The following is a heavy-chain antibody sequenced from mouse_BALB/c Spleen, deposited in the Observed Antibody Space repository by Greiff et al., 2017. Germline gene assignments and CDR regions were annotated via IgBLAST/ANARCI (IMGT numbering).Heavy chain of an antibody. CDR3: ARGWDDY. CDR2: INPSTGYT. Sequence: QVQLQQSGAELAKPGASVKMSCKASGYTFTSYWMHWVKQRPGQGLEWIGYINPSTGYTEYNQKFKDKATLTADKSSSTAYMQLSSLTSEDSAVYYCARGWDDYWGQGTTLTGSS. CDR1: GYTFTSYW. V-gene: IGHV1-7*01. D-gene: IGHD4-1*01. J-gene: IGHJ2*01.